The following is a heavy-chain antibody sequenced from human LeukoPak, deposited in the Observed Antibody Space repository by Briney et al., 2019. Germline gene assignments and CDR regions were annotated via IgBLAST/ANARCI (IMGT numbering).Heavy chain of an antibody. CDR1: GFTVSSNH. CDR2: LYAEGGT. V-gene: IGHV3-66*01. Sequence: GGSLTLSCAASGFTVSSNHMNWVRQAPGKGLEWVSVLYAEGGTSYVDSVKGRFTVSRDNSKNTVYLQMNSLRVEDTAVYYCARDQVGCGGDCYGDAFDLWGQGTLVTVSS. J-gene: IGHJ3*01. CDR3: ARDQVGCGGDCYGDAFDL. D-gene: IGHD2-21*02.